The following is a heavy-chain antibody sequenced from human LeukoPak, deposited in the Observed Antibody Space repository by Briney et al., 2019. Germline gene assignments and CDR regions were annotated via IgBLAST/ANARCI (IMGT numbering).Heavy chain of an antibody. Sequence: PSETLSLTCAVYGDSLSGYYWRWVRQPPGKGMEWVGEINHSGSKNYNPSLKSRVTISVDTSNNHFSLKLSSVTAADTAVYYCAREYGSGSYYIGYYYYYGIDVWGKGTTVTVSS. CDR1: GDSLSGYY. J-gene: IGHJ6*04. CDR2: INHSGSK. CDR3: AREYGSGSYYIGYYYYYGIDV. D-gene: IGHD3-10*01. V-gene: IGHV4-34*01.